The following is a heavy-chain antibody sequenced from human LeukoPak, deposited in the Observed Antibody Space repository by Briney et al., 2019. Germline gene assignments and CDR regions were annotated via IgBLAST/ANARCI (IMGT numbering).Heavy chain of an antibody. J-gene: IGHJ4*02. Sequence: ASVKVSCKASGYTFTGYYIHWVRQAPGQGLEWMGWINPHSGGTNYAQKFQGRVTMTRDTSISTAYMELSRLRSDDTAVYYCAKETYDSSGLPDYWGQGTLVTVSS. CDR3: AKETYDSSGLPDY. CDR2: INPHSGGT. CDR1: GYTFTGYY. D-gene: IGHD3-22*01. V-gene: IGHV1-2*02.